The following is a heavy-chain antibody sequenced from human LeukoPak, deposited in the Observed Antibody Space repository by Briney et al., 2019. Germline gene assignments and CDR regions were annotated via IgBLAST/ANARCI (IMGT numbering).Heavy chain of an antibody. CDR3: AKDRGWDTAMVNFDY. Sequence: AGGSLRLSCAASGFTFDDYAMHWVRQAPGKGLEWVSGISWNSGSIGYADSVKGRFTISRDNAENSLYLQMNSLRAEDTALYYCAKDRGWDTAMVNFDYWGQGTLVTVSS. D-gene: IGHD5-18*01. CDR1: GFTFDDYA. J-gene: IGHJ4*02. CDR2: ISWNSGSI. V-gene: IGHV3-9*01.